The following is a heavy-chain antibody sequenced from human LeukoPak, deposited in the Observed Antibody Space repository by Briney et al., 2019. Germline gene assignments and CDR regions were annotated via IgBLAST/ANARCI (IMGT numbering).Heavy chain of an antibody. D-gene: IGHD2-2*01. V-gene: IGHV1-2*02. CDR2: INPSSGGT. J-gene: IGHJ5*02. Sequence: GASVKVSCKASGYTFTGYYMHWVRQAPGQGLEWMGWINPSSGGTNYAQKFQGRVTMTRDTSISTAYMELSRLRSDDTAVYYCARDPGIPAAIGDWFDPWGQGTLVTVSS. CDR3: ARDPGIPAAIGDWFDP. CDR1: GYTFTGYY.